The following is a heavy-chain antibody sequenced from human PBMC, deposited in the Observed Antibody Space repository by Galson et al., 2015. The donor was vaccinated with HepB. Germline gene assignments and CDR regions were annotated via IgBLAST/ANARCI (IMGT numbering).Heavy chain of an antibody. J-gene: IGHJ6*02. CDR2: IYYSGST. V-gene: IGHV4-59*01. D-gene: IGHD6-13*01. CDR3: ARDSSSSWYYGMDV. CDR1: GGSISSYY. Sequence: SETLSLTCTVSGGSISSYYWSWIRQPPGKGLEWIGYIYYSGSTNYNPSLKSRVTISVDTSKNQFSLKLSSVTAADTAVYYCARDSSSSWYYGMDVWGQGTTVTVSS.